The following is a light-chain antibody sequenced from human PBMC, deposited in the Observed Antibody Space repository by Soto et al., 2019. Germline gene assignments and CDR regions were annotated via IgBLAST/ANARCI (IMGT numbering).Light chain of an antibody. CDR2: GAS. CDR3: QQYGSSLFT. V-gene: IGKV3-20*01. CDR1: QSVSSSY. J-gene: IGKJ3*01. Sequence: EIVLTQSPGTLSLSPGERATLSCGASQSVSSSYLAWYQQKPGQAPRLLIYGASSRATGIPDRFSGSGSGTDFTLTISRLEPEDFALYYCQQYGSSLFTFGPGTKVDIK.